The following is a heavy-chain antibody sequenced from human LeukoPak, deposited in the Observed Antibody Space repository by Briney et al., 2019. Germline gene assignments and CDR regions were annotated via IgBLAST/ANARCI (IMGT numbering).Heavy chain of an antibody. D-gene: IGHD3-22*01. J-gene: IGHJ4*02. CDR2: INPSGGRR. CDR1: GYTFTNYY. CDR3: ARGIVVIPWAFDY. Sequence: ASVKVSCKASGYTFTNYYMHWVRQAPGQGHEWMGIINPSGGRRTYAQNFQGRVTMTRDTSTSTVYMEMRSLRSEDTAVYFCARGIVVIPWAFDYWGQGTLVTVSS. V-gene: IGHV1-46*01.